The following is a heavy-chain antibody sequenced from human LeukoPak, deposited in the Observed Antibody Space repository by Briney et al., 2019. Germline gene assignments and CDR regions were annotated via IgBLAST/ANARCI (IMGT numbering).Heavy chain of an antibody. CDR1: GFTVSSNH. CDR3: ARNPSSGYYSYYFDY. D-gene: IGHD3-22*01. CDR2: IYSGGST. J-gene: IGHJ4*02. Sequence: GGSLRLSCAASGFTVSSNHMSWVRQAPGKGLEWVSVIYSGGSTYYADSVKGRFTISRDNSKNTLYLQMNSLRAEDTAVYYCARNPSSGYYSYYFDYWGQGTLVTVSS. V-gene: IGHV3-53*01.